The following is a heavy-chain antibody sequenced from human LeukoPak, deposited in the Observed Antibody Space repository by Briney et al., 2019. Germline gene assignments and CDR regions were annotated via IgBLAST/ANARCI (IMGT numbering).Heavy chain of an antibody. J-gene: IGHJ6*03. CDR3: AKDAYGGATFFYYMDV. CDR2: ISWNSGNI. V-gene: IGHV3-9*01. Sequence: PGRSLRLSCAGSGFTFDDYAMHWVRQTPGKGLEWASGISWNSGNIAYADFVGGRFTISRDNAKNSLSLQMNSLSDEDTAVYYCAKDAYGGATFFYYMDVWGKGTTVTVSS. D-gene: IGHD2/OR15-2a*01. CDR1: GFTFDDYA.